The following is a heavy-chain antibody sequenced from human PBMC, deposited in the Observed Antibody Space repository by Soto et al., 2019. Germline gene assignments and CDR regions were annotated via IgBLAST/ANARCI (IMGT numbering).Heavy chain of an antibody. Sequence: SETLSLTCTVSGGSISSYYWSWIRQPPGKGLEWIGYIYYSGSTNYNPSLKSRVTISVDTSKNQFSLKLSSVTAADTAVYYCATIPGIVGANSYYYYGMDVWGQGTTVTVS. V-gene: IGHV4-59*01. D-gene: IGHD1-26*01. CDR3: ATIPGIVGANSYYYYGMDV. J-gene: IGHJ6*02. CDR1: GGSISSYY. CDR2: IYYSGST.